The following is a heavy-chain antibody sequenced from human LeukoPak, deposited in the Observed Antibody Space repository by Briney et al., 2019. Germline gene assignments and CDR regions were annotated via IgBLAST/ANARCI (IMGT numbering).Heavy chain of an antibody. Sequence: GGSLRLSCAASGFTFSSYSMNWVRQAPGKGLEWVSSISSSSSYIYYADSVKGRFTISRDNAKNSLYLQMNSLRAEDTAVYYCAKDLTTGTTIWSFDYWGQGTLVPVSS. J-gene: IGHJ4*02. CDR2: ISSSSSYI. CDR1: GFTFSSYS. CDR3: AKDLTTGTTIWSFDY. V-gene: IGHV3-21*04. D-gene: IGHD1-26*01.